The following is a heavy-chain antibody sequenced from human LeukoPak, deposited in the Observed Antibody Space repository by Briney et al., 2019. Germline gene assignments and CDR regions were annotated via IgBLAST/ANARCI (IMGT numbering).Heavy chain of an antibody. CDR1: GFTFSGYS. D-gene: IGHD1-26*01. J-gene: IGHJ4*02. CDR3: ARVQWELRGVGSYFEY. CDR2: IKQDGSEK. Sequence: PGGSLRLSCIVSGFTFSGYSMSWVRQAPGKGLEWVANIKQDGSEKYYVDSVKGRFTMYRDNAKNSLYLQMNSLRAEDTAVYYCARVQWELRGVGSYFEYWGQGALVTVSS. V-gene: IGHV3-7*01.